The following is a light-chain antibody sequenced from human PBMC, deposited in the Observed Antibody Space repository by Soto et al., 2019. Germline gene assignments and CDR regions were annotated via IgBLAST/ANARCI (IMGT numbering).Light chain of an antibody. CDR3: SSYTSSSTLV. CDR2: DVS. Sequence: QSALTQPASVSGSPGQSITISCTGTSSDVGRYNYVSWYQHHPGNAPKLMIYDVSNRPSGVSNRFSGSKSGNTASLTISGLQAEDEADYYCSSYTSSSTLVFGTGTKLSVL. CDR1: SSDVGRYNY. V-gene: IGLV2-14*03. J-gene: IGLJ1*01.